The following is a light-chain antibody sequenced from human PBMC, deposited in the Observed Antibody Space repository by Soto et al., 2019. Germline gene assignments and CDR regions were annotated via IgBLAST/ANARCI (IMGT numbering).Light chain of an antibody. V-gene: IGLV2-14*03. J-gene: IGLJ1*01. CDR2: DVS. CDR3: SSYTSSSTYV. Sequence: QSVRTQPASGSGAPRQAIPIFCTGTSSDVGGYNYVSWYQHHPGKAPKLMIYDVSNRPSGVSNRFSGSKSGNSASLTISGLQAEDEADYYCSSYTSSSTYVSGTGTKVTVL. CDR1: SSDVGGYNY.